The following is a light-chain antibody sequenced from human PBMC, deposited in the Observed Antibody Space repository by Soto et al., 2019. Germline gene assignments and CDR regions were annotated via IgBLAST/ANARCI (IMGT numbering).Light chain of an antibody. J-gene: IGLJ3*02. CDR3: SSYTSSKTGV. CDR2: EVS. V-gene: IGLV2-14*01. CDR1: SSDVGGYNY. Sequence: QSALTQPASVSGSPGQSSTISCTGTSSDVGGYNYVSWYQQHPGKAPKLMIYEVSNRPSGVSNRFSGSKSGNTASLTISGLQAEDEADYYCSSYTSSKTGVFGGGTKLTVL.